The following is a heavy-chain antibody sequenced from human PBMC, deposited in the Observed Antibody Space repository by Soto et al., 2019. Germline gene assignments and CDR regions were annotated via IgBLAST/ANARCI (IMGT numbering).Heavy chain of an antibody. CDR2: VYYRGRS. D-gene: IGHD4-17*01. V-gene: IGHV4-39*01. CDR1: GGSVTNSSYY. J-gene: IGHJ4*02. CDR3: VSQRTTVPTQAYFDY. Sequence: LSLTCTVSGGSVTNSSYYWGWIRQSPGKGLEWIGRVYYRGRSYSKSSVKSRVTISVDTSKNRFSLSLNSVTASDTAVYFCVSQRTTVPTQAYFDYWGPGALVTVSS.